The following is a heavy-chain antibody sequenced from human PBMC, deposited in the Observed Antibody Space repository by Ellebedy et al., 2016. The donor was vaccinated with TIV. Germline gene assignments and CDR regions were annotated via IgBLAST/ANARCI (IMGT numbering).Heavy chain of an antibody. CDR2: ISAYNGNT. CDR3: ARYCNSTTCSNWFDP. CDR1: GYTFTSYG. J-gene: IGHJ5*02. V-gene: IGHV1-18*04. D-gene: IGHD2-2*01. Sequence: AASVKVSCKTSGYTFTSYGISWVRQAPGQGLEGMGWISAYNGNTNYAQMLQGRVTVTTDTFTSTAYMELRSLRSDDTAVYYCARYCNSTTCSNWFDPWGQGTLVTVSS.